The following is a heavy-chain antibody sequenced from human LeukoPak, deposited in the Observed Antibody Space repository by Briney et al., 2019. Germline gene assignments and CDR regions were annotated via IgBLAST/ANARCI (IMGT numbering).Heavy chain of an antibody. CDR2: INPNSGGT. J-gene: IGHJ4*02. CDR3: ARDRALVAVAGEIDY. Sequence: ASVKVSCKASGYTFTGYYMHWVRQAPGQGLEWMGWINPNSGGTNYAQKFQGRVTMTRDTSISTAYMELSRLRSDDTAVYYYARDRALVAVAGEIDYWGQGTLVTVSS. V-gene: IGHV1-2*02. CDR1: GYTFTGYY. D-gene: IGHD6-19*01.